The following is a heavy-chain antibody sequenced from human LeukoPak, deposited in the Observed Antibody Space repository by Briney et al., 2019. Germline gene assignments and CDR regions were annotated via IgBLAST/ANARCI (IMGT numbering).Heavy chain of an antibody. CDR2: INWNGGST. V-gene: IGHV3-20*04. D-gene: IGHD3-10*01. CDR1: GFTFDDYG. CDR3: ARDLNYYGSGSSIDY. J-gene: IGHJ4*02. Sequence: GGSLRLSCAASGFTFDDYGMGWVRQAPGKGLEWVSGINWNGGSTGYADSVKGRFTISRDNAKNSLYLQMNSLRAEDTALYYCARDLNYYGSGSSIDYWGQGTLVTVSS.